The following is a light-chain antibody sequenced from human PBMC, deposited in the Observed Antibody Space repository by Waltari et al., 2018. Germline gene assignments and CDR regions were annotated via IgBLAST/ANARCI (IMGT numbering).Light chain of an antibody. CDR1: SSNIGGNT. CDR3: AAWDDSLSGVV. V-gene: IGLV1-44*01. J-gene: IGLJ2*01. Sequence: QSVLTQPPSASGTPGQRVTISCSGRSSNIGGNTVAWYQQVPGAAPKLLIYIDNERPSGVPDRFSGSNSGTSDSLAISGLQSEDEALYYCAAWDDSLSGVVFGGGTKLTVL. CDR2: IDN.